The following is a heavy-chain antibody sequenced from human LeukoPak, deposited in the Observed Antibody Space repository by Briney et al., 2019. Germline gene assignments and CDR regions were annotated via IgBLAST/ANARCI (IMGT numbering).Heavy chain of an antibody. CDR1: GFSFSSYS. J-gene: IGHJ4*02. D-gene: IGHD3-22*01. CDR2: ISSTSSYI. V-gene: IGHV3-21*04. Sequence: GGSLRLSCAASGFSFSSYSMNWVRQAPGKGLEWVSSISSTSSYIYYADSVKGRFTISRDNAKNSLYLQMNSLRAEDTAVYYCAKDRGRYYDSSGYYWGYYFDSWGQGILVTVST. CDR3: AKDRGRYYDSSGYYWGYYFDS.